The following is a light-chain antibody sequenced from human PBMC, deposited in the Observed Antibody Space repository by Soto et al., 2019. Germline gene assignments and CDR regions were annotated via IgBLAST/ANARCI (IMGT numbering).Light chain of an antibody. CDR2: GAS. Sequence: VLTQSPGTLSLSPGERATLSCRASQSVSSSYLAWYQQKTGQAPRLIIYGASSRATGIPDRFSGSGSGTDFTLTISRLEPEDGAVYDCQQYGGSFRVFGPGTKVDIK. J-gene: IGKJ3*01. CDR3: QQYGGSFRV. CDR1: QSVSSSY. V-gene: IGKV3-20*01.